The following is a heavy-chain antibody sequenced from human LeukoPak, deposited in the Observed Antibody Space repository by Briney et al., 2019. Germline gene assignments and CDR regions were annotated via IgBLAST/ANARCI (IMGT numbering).Heavy chain of an antibody. CDR3: ARGGRGSAAVVAPCSFDI. V-gene: IGHV3-53*01. Sequence: GGSLRLSCAASGFTVSSVHMVWVRQAPGKGLEWVSVTYTGGNSYYADSVKGRFIISRDISKNTLYLQMNSLRAEDSALYYCARGGRGSAAVVAPCSFDIWGQGTMVTVSS. CDR2: TYTGGNS. CDR1: GFTVSSVH. J-gene: IGHJ3*02. D-gene: IGHD3-22*01.